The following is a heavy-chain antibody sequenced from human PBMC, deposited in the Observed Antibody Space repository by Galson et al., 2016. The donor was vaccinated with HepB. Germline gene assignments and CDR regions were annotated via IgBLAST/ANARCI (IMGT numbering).Heavy chain of an antibody. D-gene: IGHD2/OR15-2a*01. J-gene: IGHJ4*02. CDR2: IYFSGST. Sequence: TLSLTCTVSGGSISSSGSYWNWLRQHPGKGLEWIGYIYFSGSTYYNPSLKSRVIMSVDTSNNQFSLTMTSVTAADTAVYYCARGIRNLHYWGQGILVTVSS. V-gene: IGHV4-31*03. CDR3: ARGIRNLHY. CDR1: GGSISSSGSY.